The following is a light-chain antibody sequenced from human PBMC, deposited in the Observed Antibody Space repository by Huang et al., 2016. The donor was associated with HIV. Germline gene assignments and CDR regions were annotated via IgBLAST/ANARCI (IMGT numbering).Light chain of an antibody. CDR2: ATS. J-gene: IGKJ1*01. CDR3: QQYHGIPWT. CDR1: QGIGNS. V-gene: IGKV1-NL1*01. Sequence: DIQMTQSPSSLSASVGDRVTITCRASQGIGNSLAWFQQKPEKAPRPLVYATSRLERGVPSRVSGSGSGTEYTLTSSTLQPEDIASYYCQQYHGIPWTFGQGTKVEIK.